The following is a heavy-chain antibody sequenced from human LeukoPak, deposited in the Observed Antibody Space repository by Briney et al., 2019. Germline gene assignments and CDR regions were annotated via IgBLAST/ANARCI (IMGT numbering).Heavy chain of an antibody. CDR2: INPSGGST. Sequence: GASVEVSCKASGYIFTGFYIHWVRQAPGQGLEWMGIINPSGGSTSYAQKFQGRVTMTRDTSTSTVYMELSSLRSEDTAVYYCARDVVPAAIGYYYYYGMDVWGQGTTVTVSS. CDR1: GYIFTGFY. D-gene: IGHD2-2*02. J-gene: IGHJ6*02. V-gene: IGHV1-46*01. CDR3: ARDVVPAAIGYYYYYGMDV.